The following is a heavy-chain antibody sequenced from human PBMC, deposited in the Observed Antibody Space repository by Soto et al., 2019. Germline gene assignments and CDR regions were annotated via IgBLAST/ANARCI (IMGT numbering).Heavy chain of an antibody. V-gene: IGHV4-61*08. Sequence: SETLSLTCTVSDDSFRGAEYYWSWIRQPLGKGPEWIGYTYYNGDTKYNPALRSRVTMSEDTSKNQFSLRLSSVTAADTAVYFCARGPAYIDGWRTFDLWGRGILVTVLL. CDR2: TYYNGDT. CDR3: ARGPAYIDGWRTFDL. D-gene: IGHD6-19*01. J-gene: IGHJ4*02. CDR1: DDSFRGAEYY.